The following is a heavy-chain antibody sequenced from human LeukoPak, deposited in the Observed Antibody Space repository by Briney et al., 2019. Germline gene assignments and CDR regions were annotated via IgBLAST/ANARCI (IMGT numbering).Heavy chain of an antibody. CDR2: IYSGGST. J-gene: IGHJ5*02. V-gene: IGHV3-53*04. Sequence: PGGSLRLSCAASGFTFSDYYMSWIRQAPGKGLEWVSVIYSGGSTYYADSVKGRFTISRHNSKNTLCLQMNSLRAEDTAVYYCAREVRGVNWFDPWGQGTLVTVSS. D-gene: IGHD3-10*01. CDR3: AREVRGVNWFDP. CDR1: GFTFSDYY.